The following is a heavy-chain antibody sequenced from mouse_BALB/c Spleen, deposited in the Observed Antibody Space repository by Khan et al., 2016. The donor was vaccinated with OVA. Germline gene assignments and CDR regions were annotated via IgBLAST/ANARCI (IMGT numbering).Heavy chain of an antibody. CDR3: ARVGYNGTMDY. CDR1: GYSFTNYG. Sequence: QIQLVQSGPELKKPGETVKISCKASGYSFTNYGMNWVKLAPGKGLKWMGWINTYTGEPTYADVFKGRFAFSLETSVSTAYLQINYLKNEDTATDFCARVGYNGTMDYWGQGTSVTVSS. D-gene: IGHD2-14*01. V-gene: IGHV9-3-1*01. CDR2: INTYTGEP. J-gene: IGHJ4*01.